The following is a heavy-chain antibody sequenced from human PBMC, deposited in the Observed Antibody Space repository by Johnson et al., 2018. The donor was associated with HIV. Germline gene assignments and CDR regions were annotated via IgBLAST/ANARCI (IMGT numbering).Heavy chain of an antibody. CDR2: ISSSGSNV. V-gene: IGHV3-11*04. Sequence: QVQLVESGGDLVKPGGSLRVSCLASGFVFSDSHMSWIRQAPGKGLEWISYISSSGSNVYYADSVKGRFTISRDNAKNSLYLQMNSLRAEETAVYYCARDVGSGPAFDIWGQGTMVTVSS. D-gene: IGHD2-15*01. CDR1: GFVFSDSH. J-gene: IGHJ3*02. CDR3: ARDVGSGPAFDI.